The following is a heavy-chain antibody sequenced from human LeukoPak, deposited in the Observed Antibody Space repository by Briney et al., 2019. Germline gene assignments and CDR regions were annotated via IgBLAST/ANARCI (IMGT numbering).Heavy chain of an antibody. CDR2: IYHSGST. Sequence: SGTLSLTYAVSGGSISSSNWWSWVRQPPGKGLEWIGEIYHSGSTNYNPSLKSRVTISVDKSRNQFSLKLSSVTAADTAVYYCARGDYGDRRDWFDPWGQGTLVTVSS. CDR1: GGSISSSNW. CDR3: ARGDYGDRRDWFDP. J-gene: IGHJ5*02. V-gene: IGHV4-4*02. D-gene: IGHD4-17*01.